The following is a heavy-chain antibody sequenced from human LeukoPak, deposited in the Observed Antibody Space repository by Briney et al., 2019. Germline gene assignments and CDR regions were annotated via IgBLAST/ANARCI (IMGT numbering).Heavy chain of an antibody. CDR1: GFTFSSYG. CDR2: ISGSGGST. Sequence: PGGSLRLSCAASGFTFSSYGMHWVRQAPGKGLEWVSAISGSGGSTYYADSVKGRFTVSRDNSKNTLYLQMSSLRAEDTAVYYCAKDERNWNYNLASQTYDWGQGTLVTVSS. CDR3: AKDERNWNYNLASQTYD. J-gene: IGHJ4*02. V-gene: IGHV3-23*01. D-gene: IGHD1-7*01.